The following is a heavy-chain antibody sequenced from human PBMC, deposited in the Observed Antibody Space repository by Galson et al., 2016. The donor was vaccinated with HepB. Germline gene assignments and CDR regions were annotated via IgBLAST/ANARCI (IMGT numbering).Heavy chain of an antibody. J-gene: IGHJ4*02. D-gene: IGHD4-11*01. V-gene: IGHV3-21*01. CDR2: ISTSSSYM. Sequence: SLRLSCAASGFTFSSCSMNWVRQAPGKGLEWVSSISTSSSYMYYADSVKGRFTISRDNAKNSLYLQMNSLRAEDTAVYYCARDRGDYNNYVNYLDSWGQGTLVTVSS. CDR3: ARDRGDYNNYVNYLDS. CDR1: GFTFSSCS.